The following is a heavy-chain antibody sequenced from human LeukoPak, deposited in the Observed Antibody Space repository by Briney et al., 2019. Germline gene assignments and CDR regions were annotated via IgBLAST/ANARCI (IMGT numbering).Heavy chain of an antibody. V-gene: IGHV3-48*01. Sequence: GGSLRLSCAASGFTFSSYSMNWVRQAPGKGLEWVSYISSSGSTIYYADSVKGRFTISRDNSKNTQYLQMNSLRAEDTAVYYCAKDADDYYGSGSHPSFDPWGQGTLVIVSS. CDR2: ISSSGSTI. CDR1: GFTFSSYS. CDR3: AKDADDYYGSGSHPSFDP. J-gene: IGHJ5*02. D-gene: IGHD3-10*01.